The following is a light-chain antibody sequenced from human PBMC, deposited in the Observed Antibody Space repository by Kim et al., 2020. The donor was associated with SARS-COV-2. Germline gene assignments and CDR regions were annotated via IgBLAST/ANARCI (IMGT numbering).Light chain of an antibody. CDR1: QDISDH. Sequence: GDTVTITCQASQDISDHLNWYQQKPGKAPKLLMNYASTLETGVASRFSGSGSWTVFTLTISSLQPEDISTYYCQQYHNLTPYTYGPGTKLEI. V-gene: IGKV1-33*01. J-gene: IGKJ2*01. CDR2: YAS. CDR3: QQYHNLTPYT.